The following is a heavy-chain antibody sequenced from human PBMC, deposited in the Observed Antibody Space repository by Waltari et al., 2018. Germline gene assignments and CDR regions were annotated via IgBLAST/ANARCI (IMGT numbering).Heavy chain of an antibody. D-gene: IGHD6-13*01. CDR1: GYSFTSYW. V-gene: IGHV5-51*01. Sequence: EVQLVQSGAEVKKPGESLKISCKGSGYSFTSYWIGWVRQMPGKGLEWMGIICPRNSGTRTSPSFKGQVTISADKSISTAYLQWSSLKASDTAMYYCARHLYSSSKSNWFDPWGQGTLVTVSS. J-gene: IGHJ5*02. CDR3: ARHLYSSSKSNWFDP. CDR2: ICPRNSGT.